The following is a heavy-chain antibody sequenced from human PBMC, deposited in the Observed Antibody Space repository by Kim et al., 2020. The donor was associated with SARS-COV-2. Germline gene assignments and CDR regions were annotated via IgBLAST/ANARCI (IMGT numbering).Heavy chain of an antibody. D-gene: IGHD1-1*01. Sequence: TDYNPSLQGRVTISGDTSKNQFSLNLRSVTATDTAVYYCARRGGIVNNYNYWGQGTLVTVSS. CDR3: ARRGGIVNNYNY. J-gene: IGHJ4*02. V-gene: IGHV4-39*01. CDR2: T.